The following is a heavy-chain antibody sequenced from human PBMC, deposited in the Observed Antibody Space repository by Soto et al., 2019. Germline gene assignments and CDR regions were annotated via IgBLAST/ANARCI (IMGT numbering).Heavy chain of an antibody. D-gene: IGHD4-17*01. CDR1: GGTFSSYA. V-gene: IGHV1-69*01. CDR3: ARDPVFYGADEHFDY. J-gene: IGHJ4*02. CDR2: IIPIFGPA. Sequence: QVQLVQSGAEVKKPGSSVKVSCTASGGTFSSYAISWVRQAPGQGLEWLGGIIPIFGPANYAQKFQGRVTITADESTSTAYMELSSLRSEDTAVYYCARDPVFYGADEHFDYWGQGTLVTVSS.